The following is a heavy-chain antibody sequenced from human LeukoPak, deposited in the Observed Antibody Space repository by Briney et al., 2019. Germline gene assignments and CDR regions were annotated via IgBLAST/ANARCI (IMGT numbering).Heavy chain of an antibody. V-gene: IGHV3-48*01. Sequence: GGSLRLSCAASGFTFSSYSMNWVRQAPGKGLEWVSYISSSSSAIYYADSVKGRFTISRDNAKNSLYLQMNSLRAEDTAVYYCARDKAFDYYDSSGYYYSGLYWGQGTLVTVSS. D-gene: IGHD3-22*01. J-gene: IGHJ4*02. CDR1: GFTFSSYS. CDR3: ARDKAFDYYDSSGYYYSGLY. CDR2: ISSSSSAI.